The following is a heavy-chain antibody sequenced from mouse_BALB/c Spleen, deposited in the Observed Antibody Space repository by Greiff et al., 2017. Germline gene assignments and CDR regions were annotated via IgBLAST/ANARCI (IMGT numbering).Heavy chain of an antibody. CDR3: ARRLDDYDGDYYAMDY. CDR1: GYTFSSYW. V-gene: IGHV1-9*01. Sequence: QVQLQQSGAELMKPGASVKISCKATGYTFSSYWIEWVKQRPGHGLEWIGEILPGSGSTNYNEKFKGKATFTADTSSNTAYMQLSSLTSEDSAVYYCARRLDDYDGDYYAMDYWGQGTSVTVSS. CDR2: ILPGSGST. J-gene: IGHJ4*01. D-gene: IGHD2-4*01.